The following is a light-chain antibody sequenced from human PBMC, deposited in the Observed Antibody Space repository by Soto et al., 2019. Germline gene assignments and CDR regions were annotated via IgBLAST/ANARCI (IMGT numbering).Light chain of an antibody. CDR1: SGDIGRYKF. Sequence: QSVLTQLASVSGSPGQSVTISCTGTSGDIGRYKFVSWFQQHPGKAPKLLIFEGTNRPSGVSHRFSGSKSGNTASLTISGLQAEDEAMYFCSSSTNTNTLVIFGGGTKLTVL. J-gene: IGLJ2*01. V-gene: IGLV2-14*01. CDR3: SSSTNTNTLVI. CDR2: EGT.